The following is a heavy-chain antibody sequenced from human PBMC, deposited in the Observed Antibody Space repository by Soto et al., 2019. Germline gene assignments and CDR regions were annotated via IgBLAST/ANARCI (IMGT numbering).Heavy chain of an antibody. J-gene: IGHJ4*02. CDR3: ARGLDYYDSSGYYY. D-gene: IGHD3-22*01. V-gene: IGHV4-34*01. Sequence: QVQLQQWGAGLLKPSETLSLTCAVYGGSFSGYYWSWIRQPPGKGLEWIGEINHIGSTNYNPSLKSRVTILVDTSKNQFSLKLSSVTAADTAVYYCARGLDYYDSSGYYYWGQGTLVTVSS. CDR1: GGSFSGYY. CDR2: INHIGST.